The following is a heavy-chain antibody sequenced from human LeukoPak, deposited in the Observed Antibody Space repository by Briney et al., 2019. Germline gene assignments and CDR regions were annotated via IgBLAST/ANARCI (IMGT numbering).Heavy chain of an antibody. D-gene: IGHD3-22*01. CDR2: ISSDGSNK. V-gene: IGHV3-30-3*01. CDR3: ARDISATRYFDISAYFDY. Sequence: GGSLRLSCAASGFTVSNSFMTWVRQAPGKGLEWVALISSDGSNKYYADSMKGRFTISRDNSKNTLYLQMNSLSAEDTAVYYCARDISATRYFDISAYFDYWGQGTLVTVSS. CDR1: GFTVSNSF. J-gene: IGHJ4*02.